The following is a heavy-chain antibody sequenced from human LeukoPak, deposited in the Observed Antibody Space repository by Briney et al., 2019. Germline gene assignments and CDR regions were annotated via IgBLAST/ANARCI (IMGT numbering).Heavy chain of an antibody. J-gene: IGHJ3*02. CDR2: ISYDGSNK. Sequence: GGSLRLSCAASGFTFSSYAMHWVHQAPGKGLEWVAVISYDGSNKYYADSVKGRFTISRDNSKNTLYLQMNSLRAEDTAVYYCARGTSWRRYFDWLSIDDAFDIWGQGTMVTVSS. V-gene: IGHV3-30-3*01. CDR1: GFTFSSYA. D-gene: IGHD3-9*01. CDR3: ARGTSWRRYFDWLSIDDAFDI.